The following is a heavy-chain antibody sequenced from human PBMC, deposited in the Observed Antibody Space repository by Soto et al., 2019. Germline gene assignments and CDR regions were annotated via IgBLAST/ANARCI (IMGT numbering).Heavy chain of an antibody. V-gene: IGHV1-69*06. CDR2: IIPIFGTA. CDR3: ARGVGCSSTTCYSGSRVDYYYGMDV. D-gene: IGHD2-2*01. Sequence: QVQLVQPGAEVQKPGSSVKVSCKASGGTFSSYAISWVRQAPGQGLEWMGGIIPIFGTANYAQKFQGRVTITAEKSTSTAYMGLSSRGSEDTAVYYCARGVGCSSTTCYSGSRVDYYYGMDVWGRGTTVTVSS. CDR1: GGTFSSYA. J-gene: IGHJ6*02.